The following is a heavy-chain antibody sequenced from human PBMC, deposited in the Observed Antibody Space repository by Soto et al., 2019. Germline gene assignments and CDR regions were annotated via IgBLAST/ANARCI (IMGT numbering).Heavy chain of an antibody. CDR1: GGSIGSYY. CDR2: VYYSDGT. Sequence: QVQLKESGPGLVKPSETLALTCTVSGGSIGSYYWSWIRQPPGRGLGWIGCVYYSDGTNSNPSLKSRVTMSMDKSNNQFSLRLSSVTAADTAVYYCARTESSSWSFFYYGMDVWGQGTTVTVSS. D-gene: IGHD6-13*01. CDR3: ARTESSSWSFFYYGMDV. V-gene: IGHV4-59*01. J-gene: IGHJ6*02.